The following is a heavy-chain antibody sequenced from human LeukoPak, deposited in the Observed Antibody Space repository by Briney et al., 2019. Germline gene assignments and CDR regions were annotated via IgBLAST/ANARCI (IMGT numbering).Heavy chain of an antibody. CDR3: ARDPFYRRSGWYGGYFDY. J-gene: IGHJ4*02. V-gene: IGHV3-30*04. CDR2: ISYHGSNK. Sequence: GGSLRLSCAASGCTFSSYAMHWVRQAPGKGLEWVAVISYHGSNKYYADSVKGRFTISRDNSKNTLYLQMNSLRAEDTAVYYCARDPFYRRSGWYGGYFDYWGQGTLVTVSS. CDR1: GCTFSSYA. D-gene: IGHD6-19*01.